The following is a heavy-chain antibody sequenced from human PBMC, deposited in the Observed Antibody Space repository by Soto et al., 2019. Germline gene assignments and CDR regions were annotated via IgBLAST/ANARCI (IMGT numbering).Heavy chain of an antibody. CDR3: ARDYEGRAPYYYYYMDV. CDR1: GYTFTSYA. CDR2: INAGNGNT. D-gene: IGHD3-16*01. Sequence: ASVKVSCKASGYTFTSYAMHWVRQAPGQRLEWMGWINAGNGNTKYSQKFQGRVTITRDTSASTAYMELSSLRSEDTAVYYCARDYEGRAPYYYYYMDVRGKGTTVTVSS. V-gene: IGHV1-3*01. J-gene: IGHJ6*03.